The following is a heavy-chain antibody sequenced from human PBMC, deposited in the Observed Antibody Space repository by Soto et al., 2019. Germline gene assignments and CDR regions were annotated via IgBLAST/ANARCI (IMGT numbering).Heavy chain of an antibody. CDR3: ARPRGENYYDSSGYYRYYFDY. V-gene: IGHV1-46*01. D-gene: IGHD3-22*01. CDR2: INPSGGST. Sequence: ASVKVSCKASGYTFTSYYMHWVRQAPGQGLEWMGIINPSGGSTSYAQKFQGRVTMTRDTSTSTVYMELSSLRSEDTAVYYCARPRGENYYDSSGYYRYYFDYWGQGTLVTVSS. J-gene: IGHJ4*02. CDR1: GYTFTSYY.